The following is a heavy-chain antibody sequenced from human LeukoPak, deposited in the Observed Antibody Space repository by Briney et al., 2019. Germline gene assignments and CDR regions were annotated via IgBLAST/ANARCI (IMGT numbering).Heavy chain of an antibody. CDR3: AKDRYYYDSSGYYYDY. D-gene: IGHD3-22*01. CDR1: GFIFSSYA. J-gene: IGHJ4*02. CDR2: ISGSGGST. Sequence: PGGSLRLSCAASGFIFSSYAMSWVRQAPGKGLEWVSAISGSGGSTYYADSVKGRFTISRDNSKNTLYLQMNSLRAEDTAVYYCAKDRYYYDSSGYYYDYWGQGTLVTVSS. V-gene: IGHV3-23*01.